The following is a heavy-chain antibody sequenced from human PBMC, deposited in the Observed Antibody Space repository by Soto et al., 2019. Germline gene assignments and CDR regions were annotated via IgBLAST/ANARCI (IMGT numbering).Heavy chain of an antibody. Sequence: QVQLVESGGGVVQPGRSPRLSCAASGFTFSSYAMHWVRQAPGKGLEWVAVISYDGSNKYYADSVKGRFTISRDNSKNTLYLQMNSLRAEDTAVYYCARDDKTTVTTTNYGMDVWGQGTTVTVSS. CDR3: ARDDKTTVTTTNYGMDV. CDR2: ISYDGSNK. D-gene: IGHD4-4*01. J-gene: IGHJ6*02. CDR1: GFTFSSYA. V-gene: IGHV3-30-3*01.